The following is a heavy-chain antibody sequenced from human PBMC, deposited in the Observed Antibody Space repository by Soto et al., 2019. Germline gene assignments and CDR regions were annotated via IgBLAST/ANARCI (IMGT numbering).Heavy chain of an antibody. CDR3: AKDASFVVVPAATPHYGMDV. CDR1: GFTFSSYA. J-gene: IGHJ6*02. V-gene: IGHV3-23*01. CDR2: ISGSGGST. D-gene: IGHD2-2*02. Sequence: GGSLRLSCAASGFTFSSYAMSWVRQAPGKGLEWVSAISGSGGSTYYADSVKGRFTISRDNSKNTLCLQMNSLRAEDTAVYYCAKDASFVVVPAATPHYGMDVWGQGTTVTVSS.